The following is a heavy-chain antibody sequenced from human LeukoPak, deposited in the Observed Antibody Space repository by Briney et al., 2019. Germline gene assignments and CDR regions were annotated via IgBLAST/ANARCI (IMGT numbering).Heavy chain of an antibody. CDR3: ARSATYCSGGSCHWFDP. Sequence: SVKVSCKASGGTFSSYAISWVRQAPGQGLEWMGRIIPIFGIANYAQKFQGRVTITADKSTSTAYMELSSLRSEDTAVYYCARSATYCSGGSCHWFDPWGQGTLVTVSS. CDR2: IIPIFGIA. J-gene: IGHJ5*02. V-gene: IGHV1-69*04. D-gene: IGHD2-15*01. CDR1: GGTFSSYA.